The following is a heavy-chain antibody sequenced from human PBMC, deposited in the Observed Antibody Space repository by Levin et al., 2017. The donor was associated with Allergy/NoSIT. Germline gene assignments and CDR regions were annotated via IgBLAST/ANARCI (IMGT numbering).Heavy chain of an antibody. D-gene: IGHD6-13*01. Sequence: ASVKVSCQASGYRFSDYFMHWVRQAPGQGPEWMGWISPKSGGTKYQQKFQGRVTMSRDTSITTVYMEMSRLRSDDTAVYYCAREYTRSWYHHYYFDYWGQGTLVTVSS. CDR1: GYRFSDYF. CDR2: ISPKSGGT. CDR3: AREYTRSWYHHYYFDY. J-gene: IGHJ4*02. V-gene: IGHV1-2*02.